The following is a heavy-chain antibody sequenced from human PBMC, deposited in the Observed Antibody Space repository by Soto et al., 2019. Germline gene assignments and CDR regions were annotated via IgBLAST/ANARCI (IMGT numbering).Heavy chain of an antibody. CDR1: GGSVSSGSYY. Sequence: SETLSLTCTVSGGSVSSGSYYWSWIRQPPGKGLEWIGDLYYSGSTNYNPSLKSRVTISVDTSNNQFSLKLSSVTAADAAVYYWARASGLPYYFDYWGQGTLVTVSS. D-gene: IGHD2-15*01. CDR2: LYYSGST. V-gene: IGHV4-61*01. J-gene: IGHJ4*02. CDR3: ARASGLPYYFDY.